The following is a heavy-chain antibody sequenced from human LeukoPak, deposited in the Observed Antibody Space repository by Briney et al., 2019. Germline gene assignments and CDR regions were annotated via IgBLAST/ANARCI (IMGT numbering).Heavy chain of an antibody. CDR2: INHSGST. CDR1: GGSFSGYY. CDR3: ARRGYSLDY. J-gene: IGHJ4*02. D-gene: IGHD5-18*01. Sequence: SETLSLTCAVHGGSFSGYYWSSIRQPPGKGLEWIGEINHSGSTNYNPSLKSRITISVDTSKNQFSLKLSSVTAADTAVYYCARRGYSLDYWGQGALVTVSS. V-gene: IGHV4-34*01.